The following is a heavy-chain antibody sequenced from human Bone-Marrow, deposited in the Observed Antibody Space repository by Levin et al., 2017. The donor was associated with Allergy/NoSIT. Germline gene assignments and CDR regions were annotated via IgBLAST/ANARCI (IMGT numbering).Heavy chain of an antibody. CDR3: AREDWNDGSFDI. CDR1: EDRLSSISAT. Sequence: SQTLSLTCGISEDRLSSISATWNWIRQSPSRGLEWLGRTYYRSKWFNDYALSMKSRININSDTSKNQFSLQLNSVTPEDTAVYYCAREDWNDGSFDIWGQGTMVTVSS. D-gene: IGHD1-1*01. J-gene: IGHJ3*02. CDR2: TYYRSKWFN. V-gene: IGHV6-1*01.